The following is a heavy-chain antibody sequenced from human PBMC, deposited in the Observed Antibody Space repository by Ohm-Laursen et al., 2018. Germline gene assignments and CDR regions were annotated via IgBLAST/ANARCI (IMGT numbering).Heavy chain of an antibody. CDR1: GYTFSTYD. V-gene: IGHV1-2*06. J-gene: IGHJ4*02. CDR3: ARAGIAVAGQYDY. Sequence: ASVKVSCKASGYTFSTYDISWVRQATGQGLEWMGRINPNSGGTNYAQKFQGRVTMTRDTSISTAYMELSRLRSDDTAVYYCARAGIAVAGQYDYWGQGTLVTVSS. D-gene: IGHD6-19*01. CDR2: INPNSGGT.